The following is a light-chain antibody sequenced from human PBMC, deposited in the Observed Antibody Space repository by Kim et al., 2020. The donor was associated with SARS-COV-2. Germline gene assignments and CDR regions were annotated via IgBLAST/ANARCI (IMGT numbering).Light chain of an antibody. CDR3: QKYDTAPWT. CDR1: QGIINY. J-gene: IGKJ1*01. Sequence: AAVGEGVTITCRATQGIINYLAWYQQKPGEAPKLLIYAASTLQFGVSTRVSGSGSGTEFTLTISDLQPEDVATYYCQKYDTAPWTFGHGTKVDIK. V-gene: IGKV1-27*01. CDR2: AAS.